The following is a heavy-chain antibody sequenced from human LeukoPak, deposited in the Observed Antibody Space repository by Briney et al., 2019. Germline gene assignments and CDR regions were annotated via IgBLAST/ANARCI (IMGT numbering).Heavy chain of an antibody. D-gene: IGHD4-23*01. CDR3: ARDDVIPICGGNSMDV. J-gene: IGHJ6*02. CDR2: IYSGGST. V-gene: IGHV3-66*01. Sequence: GGSLRLSCAASGFTVSSNYMSWVRQAPGKGLEWVSVIYSGGSTYYADSVKGRFTISRDNSKNTLYLQMNSLRAEDTAVYYCARDDVIPICGGNSMDVWGQGTTVTVSS. CDR1: GFTVSSNY.